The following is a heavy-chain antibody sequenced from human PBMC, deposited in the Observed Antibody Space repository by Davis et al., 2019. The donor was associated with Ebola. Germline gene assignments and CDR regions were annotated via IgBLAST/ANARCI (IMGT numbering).Heavy chain of an antibody. CDR2: INPNSGGT. D-gene: IGHD6-13*01. CDR1: GYTFTGYY. Sequence: ASVKVSCKASGYTFTGYYMHWVRQAPGQGLEWMGWINPNSGGTNYAQKLQGRVTMTTDTSTSTAYMELRSLRSDDTAVYYCARVAAAGPDYYYYMDVWGKGTTVTVSS. CDR3: ARVAAAGPDYYYYMDV. V-gene: IGHV1-2*02. J-gene: IGHJ6*03.